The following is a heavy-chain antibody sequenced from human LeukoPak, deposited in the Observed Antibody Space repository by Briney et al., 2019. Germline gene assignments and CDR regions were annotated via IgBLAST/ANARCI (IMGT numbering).Heavy chain of an antibody. J-gene: IGHJ6*02. CDR1: GGTFSSYA. V-gene: IGHV1-69*04. CDR2: IIPIFGIA. D-gene: IGHD5-24*01. Sequence: SVKVSCKASGGTFSSYAISWVRQAPGQGLEWMGRIIPIFGIANYAQKFQGRVTITADKSTGTAYMELSSLRSEDTAVYYCARVAMATMSGYYYYGMDVWGQGTTVTVSS. CDR3: ARVAMATMSGYYYYGMDV.